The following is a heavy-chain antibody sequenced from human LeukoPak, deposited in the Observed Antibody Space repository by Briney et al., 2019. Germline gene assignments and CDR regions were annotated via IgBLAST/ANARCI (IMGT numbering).Heavy chain of an antibody. V-gene: IGHV3-30*18. Sequence: GGSLRLSCTASKFTFSHYGMQWVRQAPGKGLEWVAVISSDGSIKVYADFVKGRFTLSRDNSINTVDLQMNSLRAEDTAVYYCVKEYHSRGFGAYFDYWGQGTLVTVSS. J-gene: IGHJ4*02. CDR1: KFTFSHYG. CDR3: VKEYHSRGFGAYFDY. CDR2: ISSDGSIK. D-gene: IGHD3-3*01.